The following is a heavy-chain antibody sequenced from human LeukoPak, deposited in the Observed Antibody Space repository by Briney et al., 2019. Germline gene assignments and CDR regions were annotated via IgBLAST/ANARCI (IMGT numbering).Heavy chain of an antibody. Sequence: GSLRLSCVASGYPFSSYSMNWIRQPPGKGLEWIGEINHSGGTNYNPSLESRVTISVDTSKNQFSLKLTSVTAADTAVYYCARVYSSSGYNWFDPWGQGTLVTVSS. V-gene: IGHV4-34*01. J-gene: IGHJ5*02. D-gene: IGHD6-6*01. CDR3: ARVYSSSGYNWFDP. CDR1: GYPFSSYS. CDR2: INHSGGT.